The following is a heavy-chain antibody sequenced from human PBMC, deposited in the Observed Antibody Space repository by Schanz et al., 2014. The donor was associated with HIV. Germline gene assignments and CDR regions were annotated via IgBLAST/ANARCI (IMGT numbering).Heavy chain of an antibody. D-gene: IGHD2-15*01. V-gene: IGHV3-23*04. Sequence: EVQLVESGGGLVKPGGSLRLSCAASGFTFSSYAMAWVRQAPGKGLEWVSAVTNSGSYVNYADSVKGRFTMSRDNSKNTLSLQMDSLRVDDTAIYYCAKRSGRSFGYFDSWGQGLLVTVSS. CDR3: AKRSGRSFGYFDS. CDR1: GFTFSSYA. CDR2: VTNSGSYV. J-gene: IGHJ4*02.